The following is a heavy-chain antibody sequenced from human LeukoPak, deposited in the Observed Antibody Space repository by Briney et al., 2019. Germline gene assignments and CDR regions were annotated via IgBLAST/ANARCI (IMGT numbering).Heavy chain of an antibody. V-gene: IGHV3-7*05. D-gene: IGHD1-14*01. CDR2: IKEDGSDK. CDR3: AREKNLGT. J-gene: IGHJ4*02. CDR1: GFTFGSYW. Sequence: GRSLRLSCAASGFTFGSYWMSWVRQAPGKRLEWVATIKEDGSDKYYVDSVKGRFTISRDNVKNPVYLQMNSLRAEDTAVYYCAREKNLGTWGQGTLVTVSS.